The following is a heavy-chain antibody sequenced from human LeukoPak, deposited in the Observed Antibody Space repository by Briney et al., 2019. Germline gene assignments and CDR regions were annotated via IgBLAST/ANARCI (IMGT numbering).Heavy chain of an antibody. D-gene: IGHD2-15*01. CDR2: ISSSSSLI. V-gene: IGHV3-21*05. Sequence: GGSLRLSCAASGFTFSSYSMNWIRQAPGKGLEWVSYISSSSSLIYYADSVKGRFTISRDNAKNSLYLQMNSLRAEDTAVYYCARAPDCSGGSCYVYYYMDVWGKGTTVTISS. CDR3: ARAPDCSGGSCYVYYYMDV. J-gene: IGHJ6*03. CDR1: GFTFSSYS.